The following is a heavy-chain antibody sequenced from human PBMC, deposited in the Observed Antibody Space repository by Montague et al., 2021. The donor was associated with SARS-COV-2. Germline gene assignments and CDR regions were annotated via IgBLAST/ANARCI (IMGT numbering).Heavy chain of an antibody. Sequence: SETLSLTCSVSGGSFSSSSYYWGWIRQPPGKGPEWIGSIYYSGSTNYNPSLKSRVTMSVDTSKKQFSLRLTSVTAADTAVYYCARVHFVSSGWYPDAFDIWGQGTMVTVSS. V-gene: IGHV4-39*01. J-gene: IGHJ3*02. D-gene: IGHD6-19*01. CDR1: GGSFSSSSYY. CDR2: IYYSGST. CDR3: ARVHFVSSGWYPDAFDI.